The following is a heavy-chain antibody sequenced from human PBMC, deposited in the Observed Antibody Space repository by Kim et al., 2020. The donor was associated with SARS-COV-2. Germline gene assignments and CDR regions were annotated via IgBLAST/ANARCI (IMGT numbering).Heavy chain of an antibody. CDR2: IYEDGVT. Sequence: SETLSLTCSVSGGSITSYYWNWIRQTPGKGLEWIGYIYEDGVTTYNPSLKSRVTISIDMSKNQFSLNLSSVTAADTALYYCARIDSGGWAFDLWGHGTMVTVPS. D-gene: IGHD3-22*01. J-gene: IGHJ3*01. CDR1: GGSITSYY. V-gene: IGHV4-59*08. CDR3: ARIDSGGWAFDL.